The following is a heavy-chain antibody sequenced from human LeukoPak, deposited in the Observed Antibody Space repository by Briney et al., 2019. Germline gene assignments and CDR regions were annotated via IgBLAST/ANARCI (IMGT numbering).Heavy chain of an antibody. J-gene: IGHJ4*02. V-gene: IGHV3-7*01. CDR2: IKRDGSEK. CDR3: ARGGTRSPID. Sequence: GGSLRLSCAASGFTFNSYWMNWVRQAPGKGLEWVANIKRDGSEKYYVDSVKGRFTISRDNAKNSLYLQMNSLRAEDTAIYYCARGGTRSPIDWGPGTLVTVSS. CDR1: GFTFNSYW. D-gene: IGHD2/OR15-2a*01.